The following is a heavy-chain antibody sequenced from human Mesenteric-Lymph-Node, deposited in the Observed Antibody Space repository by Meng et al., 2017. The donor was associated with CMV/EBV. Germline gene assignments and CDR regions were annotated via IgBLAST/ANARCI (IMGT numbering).Heavy chain of an antibody. Sequence: GSLRLSCTVSGGSISSGDYYWGWIRQPPGKGLEWIGSMYPSGSTFYNPSLKSRLTISIDTSKNQFSLKVSSVTAADTAVYYCARDDYQLNDYGLDVWGQGTTVTVSS. CDR2: MYPSGST. CDR3: ARDDYQLNDYGLDV. J-gene: IGHJ6*02. D-gene: IGHD4-11*01. V-gene: IGHV4-39*07. CDR1: GGSISSGDYY.